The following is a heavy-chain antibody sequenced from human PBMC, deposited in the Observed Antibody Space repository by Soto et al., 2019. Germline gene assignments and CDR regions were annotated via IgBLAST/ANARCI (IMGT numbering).Heavy chain of an antibody. CDR1: GGSISYYY. CDR2: IFYSGST. V-gene: IGHV4-59*01. D-gene: IGHD6-13*01. J-gene: IGHJ6*02. Sequence: SETLSLTCTVSGGSISYYYWNWIRQSPGKGLEWIGYIFYSGSTHYNPSLKSRVTISIDTSKNQFSLRLTSVTAADTAVYFCARGSPPSKYGLDVWGQGTTVTVSS. CDR3: ARGSPPSKYGLDV.